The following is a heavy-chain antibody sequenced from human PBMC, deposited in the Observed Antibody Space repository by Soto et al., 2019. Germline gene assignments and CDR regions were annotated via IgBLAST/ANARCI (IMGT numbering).Heavy chain of an antibody. J-gene: IGHJ4*02. D-gene: IGHD3-16*01. CDR1: DGSANRGNYY. CDR2: IYYIGTT. CDR3: AREEKQLSRYGGDFDY. V-gene: IGHV4-61*01. Sequence: SEALCDTCSVSDGSANRGNYYGSLIRQPPGKGLEWIGHIYYIGTTDYNPSLKSRVTISVDTSKNQFSLKVTSVTAADTAVYFCAREEKQLSRYGGDFDYWGQG.